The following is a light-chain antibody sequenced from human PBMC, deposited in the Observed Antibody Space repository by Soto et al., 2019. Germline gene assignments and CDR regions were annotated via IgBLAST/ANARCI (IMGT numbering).Light chain of an antibody. CDR3: HVWDSSTAV. CDR1: NIGTRN. CDR2: RDS. V-gene: IGLV3-9*01. J-gene: IGLJ3*02. Sequence: SYELTQPLSVSVPLGQTASITCGGNNIGTRNVHWYQQKPGQAPVLVVYRDSNRPSGIPERFSGSNSGNTATLTISRAQAWDEADYYCHVWDSSTAVFGGGTKVTVL.